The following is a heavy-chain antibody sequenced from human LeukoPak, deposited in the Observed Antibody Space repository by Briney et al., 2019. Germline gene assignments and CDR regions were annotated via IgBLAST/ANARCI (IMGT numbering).Heavy chain of an antibody. CDR1: GFTFSTYY. Sequence: GGSLRLSCAASGFTFSTYYMSWVRQAPGTGLEWVANIKQDGSEKYYVDSVKGRFTISRDNAQNSLYLEMSSLRAEDTVVYYCARYYYGSRTSFDPWGQGTLVTVSS. CDR2: IKQDGSEK. D-gene: IGHD3-10*01. J-gene: IGHJ5*02. CDR3: ARYYYGSRTSFDP. V-gene: IGHV3-7*01.